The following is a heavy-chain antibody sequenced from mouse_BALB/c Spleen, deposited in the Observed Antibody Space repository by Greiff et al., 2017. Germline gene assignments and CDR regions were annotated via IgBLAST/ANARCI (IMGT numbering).Heavy chain of an antibody. CDR3: ARSIGY. CDR2: ISYSGST. Sequence: EVKLQESGPGLVKPSQSLSLTCTVTGYSITSDYAWNWIRQFPGNKLEWMGYISYSGSTSYNPSLKSRISITRDTSKNQFFLQLNSVTTEDTATYYCARSIGYWGQGTTLTVSS. CDR1: GYSITSDYA. V-gene: IGHV3-2*02. J-gene: IGHJ2*01.